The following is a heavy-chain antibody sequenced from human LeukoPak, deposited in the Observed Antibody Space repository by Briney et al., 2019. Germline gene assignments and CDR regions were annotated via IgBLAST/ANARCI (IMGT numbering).Heavy chain of an antibody. D-gene: IGHD2-21*02. CDR1: GFTFSSYW. CDR2: INSDGGST. V-gene: IGHV3-74*01. CDR3: ARVVVVTANGLGY. Sequence: GGSLRLSCAASGFTFSSYWMHWARQAPGKGLVWVSRINSDGGSTRYADSVKGRFTISRDNAKNTLYLQMNSLRAEDTAVYYCARVVVVTANGLGYWGQGTLVTVSS. J-gene: IGHJ4*02.